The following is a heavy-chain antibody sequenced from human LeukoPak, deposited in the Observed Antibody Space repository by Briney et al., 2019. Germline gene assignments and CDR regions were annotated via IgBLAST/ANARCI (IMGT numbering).Heavy chain of an antibody. V-gene: IGHV4-59*01. CDR1: GGSINSYY. CDR2: IYYSGNT. CDR3: ARDRDSSGLRDFDL. Sequence: PSETLSLTCTVSGGSINSYYWSWIRQPPGMGLEWIGYIYYSGNTNYNPSLKSRVSISIDTSKNQLSLQLSSVTAADTAVYYCARDRDSSGLRDFDLWGRGTLVTVSA. J-gene: IGHJ2*01. D-gene: IGHD3-22*01.